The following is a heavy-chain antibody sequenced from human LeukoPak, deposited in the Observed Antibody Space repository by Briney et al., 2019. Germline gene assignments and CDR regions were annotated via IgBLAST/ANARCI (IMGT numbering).Heavy chain of an antibody. CDR3: ALCTSGWNFDY. V-gene: IGHV1-18*01. CDR1: GYTFTSSG. D-gene: IGHD6-19*01. Sequence: ASVTVSCKSSGYTFTSSGISWVRQAPGQGLEWMGWISAYNGNTNYEQKFQGRLTMTTDTSTSTAYLELRSLRSDDTAVYYCALCTSGWNFDYWGQGTLVTVSS. J-gene: IGHJ4*02. CDR2: ISAYNGNT.